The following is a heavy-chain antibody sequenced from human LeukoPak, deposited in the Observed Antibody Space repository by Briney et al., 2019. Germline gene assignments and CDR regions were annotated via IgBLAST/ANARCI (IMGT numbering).Heavy chain of an antibody. J-gene: IGHJ4*02. D-gene: IGHD3-22*01. V-gene: IGHV3-30*18. CDR3: AKVLYYYDSSGPSYYFDY. CDR1: GFTFSSYG. CDR2: ISYDGSNK. Sequence: GGSLRLSCAASGFTFSSYGMHWVRQAPGKGLEWVAVISYDGSNKYYADSVKGRFTISRDNSKNTLYLQMNSLRAEDTAVYDCAKVLYYYDSSGPSYYFDYWGQGTLVTVSS.